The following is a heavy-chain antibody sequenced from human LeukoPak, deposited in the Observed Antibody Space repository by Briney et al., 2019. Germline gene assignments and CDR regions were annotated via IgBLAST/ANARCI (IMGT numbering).Heavy chain of an antibody. D-gene: IGHD5-18*01. CDR2: TFYRPKWCT. V-gene: IGHV6-1*01. J-gene: IGHJ4*02. Sequence: SQTLSLTCAISGDSVFSNSAAWNWIRQSPSRGLEWLGRTFYRPKWCTEYALSVKSRITIYPDTSNNQFSLHLNSMTPEDTAVYYCARGVGDSHGLYYFDYWGQGTLVTVSS. CDR1: GDSVFSNSAA. CDR3: ARGVGDSHGLYYFDY.